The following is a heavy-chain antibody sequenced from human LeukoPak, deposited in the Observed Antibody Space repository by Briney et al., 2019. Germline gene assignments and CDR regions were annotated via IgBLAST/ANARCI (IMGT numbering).Heavy chain of an antibody. V-gene: IGHV3-15*01. CDR3: TSEAGYYDSSGYYYEIDY. Sequence: PGGSLRLSCAASGFTFSNAWMSWVRQAPGKGLEWVGRIKTKTDGGTTDYAAPVKGRFTILRDDSKNTLYLQMNSLKTEDTAVYYCTSEAGYYDSSGYYYEIDYWGQGTLVTVSS. D-gene: IGHD3-22*01. CDR1: GFTFSNAW. CDR2: IKTKTDGGTT. J-gene: IGHJ4*02.